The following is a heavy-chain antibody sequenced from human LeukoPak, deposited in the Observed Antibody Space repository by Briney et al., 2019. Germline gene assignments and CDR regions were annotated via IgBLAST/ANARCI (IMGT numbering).Heavy chain of an antibody. CDR2: ISWNSGSI. CDR3: AKDTAYDILTGYIDY. V-gene: IGHV3-9*01. D-gene: IGHD3-9*01. Sequence: GGSLRLSCAASGFTFDDYAMHWVWQAPGKGLEWVSGISWNSGSIGYADSVKGRFTISRDNAKNSLYLQMNSLRAEDTALYYCAKDTAYDILTGYIDYWGQGTLVTVSS. CDR1: GFTFDDYA. J-gene: IGHJ4*02.